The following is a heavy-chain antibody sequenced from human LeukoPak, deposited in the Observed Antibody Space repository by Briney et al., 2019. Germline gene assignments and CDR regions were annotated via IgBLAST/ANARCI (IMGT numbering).Heavy chain of an antibody. CDR1: GFTFSNYW. CDR2: TKQDGSEI. Sequence: PGGSLRLSCAASGFTFSNYWMTWVRQAPGKGLEWVANTKQDGSEIYYVDSVKGRFTISRDNAKNSVYLQMNSLRTEDTAVYYCARDVSGYRDYWGQGTLVTVSS. V-gene: IGHV3-7*01. CDR3: ARDVSGYRDY. D-gene: IGHD3-22*01. J-gene: IGHJ4*02.